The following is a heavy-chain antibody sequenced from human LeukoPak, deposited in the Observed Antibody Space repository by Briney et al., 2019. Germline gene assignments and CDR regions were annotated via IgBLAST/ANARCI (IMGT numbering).Heavy chain of an antibody. CDR1: GFIFSNYA. V-gene: IGHV3-23*01. D-gene: IGHD3-9*01. CDR2: ITGSGGST. CDR3: AKWGDYDVLTGYYVSDY. J-gene: IGHJ4*02. Sequence: GGSLRLSCAASGFIFSNYAMSWVRQAPGKGLEWVSAITGSGGSTYYADSVKGRFTISRDNSKNTLYLQMNSLRAEDMAVYYCAKWGDYDVLTGYYVSDYWGQGTLVTVSS.